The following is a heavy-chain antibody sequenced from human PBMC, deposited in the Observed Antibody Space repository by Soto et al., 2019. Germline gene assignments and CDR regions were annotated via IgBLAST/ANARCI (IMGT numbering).Heavy chain of an antibody. CDR2: IWYDGSNK. D-gene: IGHD1-26*01. Sequence: QVQLVESGGGVVQPGRSLRLSCAASGFIFSTYGMHWVRQAPGKGLEWVAVIWYDGSNKYYADSVKGRFTISRDNSKNTLYLQMNSLRAEDTAIYACASAEGGCYWGFDDWGRGTLFTVSS. CDR1: GFIFSTYG. V-gene: IGHV3-33*01. CDR3: ASAEGGCYWGFDD. J-gene: IGHJ4*02.